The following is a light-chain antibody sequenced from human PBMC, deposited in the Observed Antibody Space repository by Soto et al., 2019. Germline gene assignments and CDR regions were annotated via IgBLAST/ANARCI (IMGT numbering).Light chain of an antibody. J-gene: IGKJ1*01. V-gene: IGKV1-27*01. CDR3: QKYDSAPWT. CDR1: QGISNY. Sequence: QMTQSPSSLSASVGDRVTITCRASQGISNYLAWYQQKPGKVPKLLIYGASTLQSGVPSRLSGSASGTDFTLIINSLQPEDVATYYCQKYDSAPWTFGQGTKVEIK. CDR2: GAS.